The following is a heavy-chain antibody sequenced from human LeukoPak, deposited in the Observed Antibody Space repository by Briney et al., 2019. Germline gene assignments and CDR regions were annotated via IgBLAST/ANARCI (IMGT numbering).Heavy chain of an antibody. CDR1: GFTFSSYE. V-gene: IGHV3-48*03. J-gene: IGHJ4*02. CDR3: AKAPVTSCRGAYCYPFDS. CDR2: ISSSGSTI. D-gene: IGHD2-21*01. Sequence: GGSLRLSCAASGFTFSSYEMNWVRQAPGKGLEWVSYISSSGSTIYYADSVKGRFTISRDNSKNTLYLQMNSLRAEDAAVYFCAKAPVTSCRGAYCYPFDSWGQGTLVTVSS.